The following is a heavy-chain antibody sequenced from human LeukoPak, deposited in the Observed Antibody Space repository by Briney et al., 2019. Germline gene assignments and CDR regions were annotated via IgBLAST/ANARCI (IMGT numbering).Heavy chain of an antibody. Sequence: SETLSLTCAVYGGSFSAYYWSWIRQPPGKGLEWIGNIYHSGRTYYNPSLKSRVTISVDTSKNQFSLKLSSVTAADTAVYYCARPHYYDSSGYYDYWGQGTLVTVSS. CDR3: ARPHYYDSSGYYDY. J-gene: IGHJ4*02. D-gene: IGHD3-22*01. CDR1: GGSFSAYY. CDR2: IYHSGRT. V-gene: IGHV4-34*01.